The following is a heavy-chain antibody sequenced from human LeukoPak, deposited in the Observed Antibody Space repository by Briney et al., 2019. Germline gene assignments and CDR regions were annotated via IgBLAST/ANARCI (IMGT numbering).Heavy chain of an antibody. J-gene: IGHJ4*02. D-gene: IGHD3-3*01. CDR1: GFTFSSYA. CDR3: AKDGRFLVWDMGAYCFDY. CDR2: ISGSGGST. Sequence: GGSLRLSCAASGFTFSSYAMSWVRQAPGKGLEWVSAISGSGGSTYYADSVKGRFTISRDNSKNTLYLQMNSLRAEDTAVYYCAKDGRFLVWDMGAYCFDYWGQGTLVTVSS. V-gene: IGHV3-23*01.